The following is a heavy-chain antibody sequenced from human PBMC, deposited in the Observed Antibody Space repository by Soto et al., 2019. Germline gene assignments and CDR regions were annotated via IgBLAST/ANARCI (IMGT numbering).Heavy chain of an antibody. Sequence: SLTCTVSGGSISSGGYYWSWIRQHPGKGLEWIGYIYYSGSTYYNPSLKSRVTISVDTSKNQFSLKLSSVTAADTAVYYCAREFYYDSSGTPLDIWGQGTMVTVSS. CDR3: AREFYYDSSGTPLDI. CDR1: GGSISSGGYY. D-gene: IGHD3-22*01. CDR2: IYYSGST. J-gene: IGHJ3*02. V-gene: IGHV4-31*03.